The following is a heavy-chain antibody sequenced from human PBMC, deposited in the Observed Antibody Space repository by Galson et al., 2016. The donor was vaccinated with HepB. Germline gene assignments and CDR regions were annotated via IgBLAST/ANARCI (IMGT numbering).Heavy chain of an antibody. J-gene: IGHJ1*01. Sequence: SVKVSCKASGNTFTGFYMHWVRQAPGQGLEWMGWINPNSGGTHSAQKFQGRVSLTRDTSISTAYMELSRLRSDDTAVYYCAREYLSGTETEFFQHWGQGTLVTVSS. V-gene: IGHV1-2*02. CDR3: AREYLSGTETEFFQH. D-gene: IGHD6-13*01. CDR1: GNTFTGFY. CDR2: INPNSGGT.